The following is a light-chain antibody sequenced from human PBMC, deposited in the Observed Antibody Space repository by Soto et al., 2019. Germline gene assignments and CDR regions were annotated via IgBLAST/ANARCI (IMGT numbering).Light chain of an antibody. J-gene: IGKJ1*01. CDR3: QQYSSYSRT. V-gene: IGKV1-5*03. CDR2: KAS. CDR1: QSIGTW. Sequence: DIQMTQSPSTLSASVGDRVTITCRASQSIGTWLAWYQQKPGKAPDLLIYKASTLEGGVPSRFRGSGSGTEFTLTISSLQPDDFATYYCQQYSSYSRTFGQGTKVDIK.